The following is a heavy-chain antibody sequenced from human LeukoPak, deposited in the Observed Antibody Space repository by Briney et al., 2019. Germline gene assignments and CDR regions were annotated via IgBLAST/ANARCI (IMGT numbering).Heavy chain of an antibody. D-gene: IGHD3-22*01. CDR2: ISYDGSNK. V-gene: IGHV3-30-3*01. J-gene: IGHJ4*02. CDR3: ARDLHLYYYDSSGYCDY. Sequence: GGSLRLSCAASGFTFSSYAMHWVRQAPGKGLEWVAVISYDGSNKYYADSVKGRFTISRDNSKNTLYLQMNSLRAEDTAVYYCARDLHLYYYDSSGYCDYWGQGTLVTVSS. CDR1: GFTFSSYA.